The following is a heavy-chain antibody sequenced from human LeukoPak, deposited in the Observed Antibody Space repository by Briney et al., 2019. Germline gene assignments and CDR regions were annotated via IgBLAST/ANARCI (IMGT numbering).Heavy chain of an antibody. CDR1: GFTFSSYA. Sequence: GGSLRLSCAASGFTFSSYAMHWVRQAPGKGLEWVAVISYDGSNKYYADSVKGRFTISRDNSKNTLYLQMNSLRAEDTAVYYCASPGYSSSGDWYFDPWGRGTLVTVSS. CDR3: ASPGYSSSGDWYFDP. D-gene: IGHD6-13*01. V-gene: IGHV3-30-3*01. J-gene: IGHJ2*01. CDR2: ISYDGSNK.